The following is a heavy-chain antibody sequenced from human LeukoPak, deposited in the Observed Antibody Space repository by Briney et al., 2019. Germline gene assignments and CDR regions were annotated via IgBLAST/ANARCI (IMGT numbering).Heavy chain of an antibody. Sequence: GGSLRLSCAASGFTFSSYEMNWVRQAPGKGLEWLSYISSSGRTVYYADSVKGRFTISRDNSKNTLDLQMNSLRAEDTAVYYCARGPSARFFGVAKGAFDIWGQGTMVTVSS. V-gene: IGHV3-48*03. D-gene: IGHD3-3*01. CDR2: ISSSGRTV. CDR3: ARGPSARFFGVAKGAFDI. J-gene: IGHJ3*02. CDR1: GFTFSSYE.